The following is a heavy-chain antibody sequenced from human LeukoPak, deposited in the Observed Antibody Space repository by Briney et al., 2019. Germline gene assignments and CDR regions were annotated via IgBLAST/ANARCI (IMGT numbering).Heavy chain of an antibody. CDR3: AKMAPRLRYFDWLPPVDY. V-gene: IGHV3-23*01. Sequence: GGSLRLSCAASGFTFSSYSMNWIRKAPGKGLEWVSAISGSGGSTYYADSVKGRFTISRDNSKNTLYLQMNSLRAEDTAVYYCAKMAPRLRYFDWLPPVDYWGQGTLVTVSS. J-gene: IGHJ4*02. CDR1: GFTFSSYS. D-gene: IGHD3-9*01. CDR2: ISGSGGST.